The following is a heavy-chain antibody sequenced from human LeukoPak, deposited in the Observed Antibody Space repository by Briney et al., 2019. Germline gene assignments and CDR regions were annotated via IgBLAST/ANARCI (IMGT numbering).Heavy chain of an antibody. V-gene: IGHV1-69*13. CDR3: ARDGYGDYFHY. CDR2: IIPIFGTA. D-gene: IGHD4-17*01. CDR1: GGTFSNYA. Sequence: SVKVSCKASGGTFSNYAISWVRQAPGQALEWMGGIIPIFGTANYAQKFQGRVTITADESTSTAYMELSSLRSEDTAVYYCARDGYGDYFHYWGQGTLVTVSS. J-gene: IGHJ4*02.